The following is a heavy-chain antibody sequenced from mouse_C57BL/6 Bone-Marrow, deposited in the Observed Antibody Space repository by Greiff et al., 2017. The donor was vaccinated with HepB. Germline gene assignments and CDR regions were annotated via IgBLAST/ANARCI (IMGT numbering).Heavy chain of an antibody. V-gene: IGHV5-12*01. Sequence: EVKLQESGGGLVQPGGSLKLSCAASGFTFSDYYMYWVRQTPEKRLEWVAYISNGGGSTYYPDTVKGRFTISRDNAKNTLYLQMSRLKSEDTAMYYCARRGLPYAMDYWGQGTSVTVSS. J-gene: IGHJ4*01. CDR2: ISNGGGST. D-gene: IGHD2-10*01. CDR1: GFTFSDYY. CDR3: ARRGLPYAMDY.